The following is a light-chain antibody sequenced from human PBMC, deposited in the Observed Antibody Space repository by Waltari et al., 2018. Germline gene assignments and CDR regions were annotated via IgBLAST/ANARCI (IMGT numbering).Light chain of an antibody. CDR1: QTISSW. CDR2: KAS. J-gene: IGKJ4*02. CDR3: QQFHLYPLP. Sequence: DVQMTQSPSTLSASVGDRVTIPCRASQTISSWLAWYHQKPGKAPRLLLYKASTLESGVSSRFSGRGAGTDFTLTISSLQPNDSATYYCQQFHLYPLPFGGGTKVEIK. V-gene: IGKV1-5*03.